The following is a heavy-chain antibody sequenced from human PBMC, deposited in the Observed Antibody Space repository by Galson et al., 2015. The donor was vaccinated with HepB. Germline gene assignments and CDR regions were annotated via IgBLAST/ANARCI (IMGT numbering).Heavy chain of an antibody. CDR3: ARSGFSYGNDAFDV. V-gene: IGHV3-23*01. CDR1: GFTFSNYA. D-gene: IGHD3-10*01. Sequence: SLRLSCAASGFTFSNYAMSWVRQAPGKGLEWVSFIKGGGGNTFYADSVRGLFTISRDNPKSTLYLQMNSLRAEDTAVYYGARSGFSYGNDAFDVWGQGTMVTVSS. CDR2: IKGGGGNT. J-gene: IGHJ3*01.